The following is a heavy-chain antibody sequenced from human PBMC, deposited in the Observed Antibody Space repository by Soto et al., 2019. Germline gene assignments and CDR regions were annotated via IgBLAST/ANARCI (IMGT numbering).Heavy chain of an antibody. CDR2: ISSSSSYI. D-gene: IGHD1-7*01. CDR3: ARDASYTPNWNYAHVNFDY. V-gene: IGHV3-21*01. Sequence: GGSLRLSCAASGFTFSSYSMNWVRQAPGKGLEWVSSISSSSSYIYYADSVKGRFTIPRDNAKNSLYLQMNSLRAEDTAVYYCARDASYTPNWNYAHVNFDYWGQGTLVTVSS. CDR1: GFTFSSYS. J-gene: IGHJ4*02.